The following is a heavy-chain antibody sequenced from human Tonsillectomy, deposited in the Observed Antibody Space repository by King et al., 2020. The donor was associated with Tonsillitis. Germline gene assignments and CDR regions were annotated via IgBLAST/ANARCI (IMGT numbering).Heavy chain of an antibody. CDR3: ARTILESLPIAAFDI. Sequence: QLQESGPGLVKPSETLSLTCTVSSFSISSGYFWGWLRQPPGKGLEWIGSIFHSGSTYYNPSLESRVTISMDTSKNQFSLKLRSVTAADTAVYYCARTILESLPIAAFDIGGQGTMVTLSS. CDR1: SFSISSGYF. D-gene: IGHD3-3*01. V-gene: IGHV4-38-2*02. J-gene: IGHJ3*02. CDR2: IFHSGST.